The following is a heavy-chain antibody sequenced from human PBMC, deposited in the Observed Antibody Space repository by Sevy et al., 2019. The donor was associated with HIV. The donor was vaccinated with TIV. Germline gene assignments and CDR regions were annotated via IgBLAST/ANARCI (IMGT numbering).Heavy chain of an antibody. CDR3: AQDPRRPMITFGRVIPFGAFDI. Sequence: GGSLRLSCAASGFTFSSYGMHWVRQAPGKGLEWVAVISYDGSNKYYADSVKGRFTISRDNSKNTLYVQMNSLRAEDSAVYYCAQDPRRPMITFGRVIPFGAFDIWGQGTMVTVSS. V-gene: IGHV3-30*18. J-gene: IGHJ3*02. CDR2: ISYDGSNK. D-gene: IGHD3-16*02. CDR1: GFTFSSYG.